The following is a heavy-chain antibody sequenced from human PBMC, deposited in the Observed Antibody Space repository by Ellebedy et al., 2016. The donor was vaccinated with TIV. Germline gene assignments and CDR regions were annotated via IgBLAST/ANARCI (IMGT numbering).Heavy chain of an antibody. Sequence: ASVKVSCKASGYTFTSYDINWVRQATGQGLEWMGWMNPNSGNTGYAQKLQGRVTMTTDTSTSTAYMELRSLRSDDTAVYYCARDPNSSGYIHLGSQPGHERYFDYWGQGTLVTVSS. CDR3: ARDPNSSGYIHLGSQPGHERYFDY. CDR2: MNPNSGNT. D-gene: IGHD3-22*01. CDR1: GYTFTSYD. V-gene: IGHV1-8*01. J-gene: IGHJ4*02.